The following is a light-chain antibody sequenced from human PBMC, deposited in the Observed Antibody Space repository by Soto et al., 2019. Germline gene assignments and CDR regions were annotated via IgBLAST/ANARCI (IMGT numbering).Light chain of an antibody. CDR1: QSISTW. Sequence: DIQMTQSPSSVSASVGDTVTITCRASQSISTWLAWYQQKPGTVPKLLIYAASSLQSGVPSRFSGSGAVTEFTLTITSLQPEDFGTYYCQQGDSFPITFGQGTHLDIK. V-gene: IGKV1-12*01. J-gene: IGKJ5*01. CDR3: QQGDSFPIT. CDR2: AAS.